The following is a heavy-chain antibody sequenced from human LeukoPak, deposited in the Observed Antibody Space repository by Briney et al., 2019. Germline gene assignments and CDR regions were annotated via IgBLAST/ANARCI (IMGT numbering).Heavy chain of an antibody. D-gene: IGHD4-17*01. CDR1: GDSIINYC. Sequence: PSETLSLTCSVSGDSIINYCWSWIRQSPGRGPEWIGFIYYDGTTNYNPSLISRVTMSVDTSKSHFSLKLTSVTAADTAVYYCARVGHGYGDSHFFDHWGQGTLVTVSS. CDR3: ARVGHGYGDSHFFDH. CDR2: IYYDGTT. V-gene: IGHV4-59*01. J-gene: IGHJ4*02.